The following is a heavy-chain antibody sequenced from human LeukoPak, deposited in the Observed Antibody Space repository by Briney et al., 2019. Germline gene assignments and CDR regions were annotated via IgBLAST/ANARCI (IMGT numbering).Heavy chain of an antibody. V-gene: IGHV3-7*03. D-gene: IGHD3-22*01. J-gene: IGHJ3*02. CDR2: IKQDGSEK. CDR1: GFTFSSYW. Sequence: GGSLRLSCAASGFTFSSYWMSWVRQAPGKGLEWVANIKQDGSEKYYVDSVKGRFTISRDNAKNSLYLQMNSLRAEDTAVYYCARGSGDSSGYYPHAFDIWGQGTMVTVSS. CDR3: ARGSGDSSGYYPHAFDI.